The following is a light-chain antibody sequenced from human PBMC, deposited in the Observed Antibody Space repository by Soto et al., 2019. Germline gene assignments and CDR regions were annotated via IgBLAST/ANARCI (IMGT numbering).Light chain of an antibody. CDR3: LQDYNYPPT. CDR1: QAIRTD. Sequence: AIQMTQSPSSQSASVGVRVTITCRASQAIRTDLGWYQQKPGKAPKLLIYAASRLQSGVPSRFSGSGSGTDFTLTISSLQAEDFATYYCLQDYNYPPTFGQGTRLEIK. J-gene: IGKJ5*01. V-gene: IGKV1-6*02. CDR2: AAS.